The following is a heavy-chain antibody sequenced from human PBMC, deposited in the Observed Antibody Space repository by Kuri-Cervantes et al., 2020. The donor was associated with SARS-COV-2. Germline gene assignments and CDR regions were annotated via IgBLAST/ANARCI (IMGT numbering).Heavy chain of an antibody. J-gene: IGHJ4*02. Sequence: GESLKISCAASGFTFSSYAMHWVRQAPGKGLEWVAVIWYDGSNKYYADSVKGRFTISRDDSKNTLYLQMDSLRDDDTVVYYCARDGDYWGQGTLVTVSS. CDR3: ARDGDY. V-gene: IGHV3-33*08. CDR1: GFTFSSYA. CDR2: IWYDGSNK.